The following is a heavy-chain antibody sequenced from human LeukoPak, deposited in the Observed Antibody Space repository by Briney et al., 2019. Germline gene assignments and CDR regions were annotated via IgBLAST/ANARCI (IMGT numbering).Heavy chain of an antibody. CDR3: ARELGRNAFDI. Sequence: GASVKVSCTASGYTFTDNHMYWIRQAPGQGPECMGWINPNSGGTNYAQKFQGRITMTRDTSISTAYMELSRLTSDDTAISFCARELGRNAFDIWGQGTVVTVSP. J-gene: IGHJ3*02. CDR2: INPNSGGT. V-gene: IGHV1-2*02. CDR1: GYTFTDNH. D-gene: IGHD7-27*01.